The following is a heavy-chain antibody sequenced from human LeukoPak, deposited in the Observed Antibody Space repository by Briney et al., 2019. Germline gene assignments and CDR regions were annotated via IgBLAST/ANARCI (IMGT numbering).Heavy chain of an antibody. CDR3: ARGNGYNDLDY. D-gene: IGHD5-24*01. V-gene: IGHV4-4*02. CDR2: IYHSGST. CDR1: GGSISSSNW. Sequence: SETLSLTCAVSGGSISSSNWWSWVRQPPGKGLEWIGEIYHSGSTNYNPSLKNRVTITVDKSKNQFSLKLSSVTAADTAVYFCARGNGYNDLDYWGQGSLVTVSP. J-gene: IGHJ4*02.